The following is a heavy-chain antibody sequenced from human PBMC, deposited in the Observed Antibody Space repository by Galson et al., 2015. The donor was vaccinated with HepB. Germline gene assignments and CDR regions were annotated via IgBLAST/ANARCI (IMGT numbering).Heavy chain of an antibody. CDR3: ARGGSMARGVVDYYGMEV. J-gene: IGHJ6*02. Sequence: SVKVSCKASGYTFISYGINWVRQAPGQGLEWMGWIRAYNGNTNYAQKLQGRVTMTTDTSTSTAYMELRSLRSDDTAVYYCARGGSMARGVVDYYGMEVWGQGTTVTVSS. CDR2: IRAYNGNT. CDR1: GYTFISYG. V-gene: IGHV1-18*04. D-gene: IGHD3-10*01.